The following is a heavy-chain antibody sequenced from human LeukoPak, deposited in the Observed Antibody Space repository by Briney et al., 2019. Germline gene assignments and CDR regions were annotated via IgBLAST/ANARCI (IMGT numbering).Heavy chain of an antibody. CDR2: ICYTGST. CDR1: GGFVSSTIYY. Sequence: SETLSLTCTVSGGFVSSTIYYWGWIRQPPGKGLEWIGNICYTGSTYYNPSLKSRVTISIDTSKNQFSLKLSSVTAADTSVYYCARRRQGSGNSDYWGQGTLVTVSS. CDR3: ARRRQGSGNSDY. D-gene: IGHD3-10*01. V-gene: IGHV4-39*01. J-gene: IGHJ4*02.